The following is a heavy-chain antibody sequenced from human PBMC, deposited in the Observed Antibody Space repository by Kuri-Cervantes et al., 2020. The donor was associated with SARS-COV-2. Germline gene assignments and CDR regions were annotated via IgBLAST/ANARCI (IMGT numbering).Heavy chain of an antibody. Sequence: SETLSLTCTVSGGSISGGDYYWSWIRQPPGKGLEWLGFIFHSGSTYYNPSLKGRVTLSVETSKNQFSLRLSSVTAADTAVYYCARVSRSGWHPQESWGQGTLVTVSS. J-gene: IGHJ5*02. CDR2: IFHSGST. D-gene: IGHD6-19*01. CDR3: ARVSRSGWHPQES. V-gene: IGHV4-30-4*08. CDR1: GGSISGGDYY.